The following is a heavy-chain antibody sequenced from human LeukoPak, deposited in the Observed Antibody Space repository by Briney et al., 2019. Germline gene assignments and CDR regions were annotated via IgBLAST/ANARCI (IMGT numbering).Heavy chain of an antibody. CDR1: GGSFSGYY. D-gene: IGHD4-11*01. V-gene: IGHV4-34*01. CDR3: ARGDYSRFDY. Sequence: SETLSLTCAVYGGSFSGYYWSWIRQPPGKGLEWIGEINHSGSTNYNQSLKSRVTISVDTSKNQFSLKLSSVTAADTAVYYCARGDYSRFDYWGQGTLVTVSS. CDR2: INHSGST. J-gene: IGHJ4*02.